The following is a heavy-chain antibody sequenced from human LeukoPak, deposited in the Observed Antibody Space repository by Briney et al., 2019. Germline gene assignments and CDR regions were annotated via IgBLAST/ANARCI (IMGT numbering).Heavy chain of an antibody. J-gene: IGHJ4*02. CDR2: LSGSGDST. CDR3: ASEDTAMTNY. D-gene: IGHD5-18*01. Sequence: HPGGSLRLSCAASRVTFSNYAMSWVRQAPGKGLEWVSGLSGSGDSTYYADSVKGRFTISRDNSKNTLYLQMNSLRAEDTAVYYCASEDTAMTNYWGQGTLVTVSS. CDR1: RVTFSNYA. V-gene: IGHV3-23*01.